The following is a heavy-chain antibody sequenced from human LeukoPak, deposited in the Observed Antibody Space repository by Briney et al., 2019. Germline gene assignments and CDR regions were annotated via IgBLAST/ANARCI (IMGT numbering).Heavy chain of an antibody. Sequence: ASVKVSCKASGYTFTNYGISWVRQAPGQGLEWMGWISVKSGSTDYAQNLQGRVTMTADTSTSTAYMELRSLRSDDTAVYYCARDRSNSDYWGQGTLVTVSS. J-gene: IGHJ4*02. V-gene: IGHV1-18*01. CDR3: ARDRSNSDY. D-gene: IGHD1-26*01. CDR1: GYTFTNYG. CDR2: ISVKSGST.